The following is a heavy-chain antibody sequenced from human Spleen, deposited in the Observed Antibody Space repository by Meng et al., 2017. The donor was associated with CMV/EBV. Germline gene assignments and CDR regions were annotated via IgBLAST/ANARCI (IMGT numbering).Heavy chain of an antibody. V-gene: IGHV3-21*01. Sequence: GGSLRLSCAASGFTFSSYSMNWVRQAPGKGLEWVSSISTSSSYIYYADSLKGRFTISRDNAKNSLYLQMNSLRAEDTAVYYCARGGGYSYGYPPHYFDYWGQGTLVTVSS. D-gene: IGHD5-18*01. CDR2: ISTSSSYI. J-gene: IGHJ4*02. CDR1: GFTFSSYS. CDR3: ARGGGYSYGYPPHYFDY.